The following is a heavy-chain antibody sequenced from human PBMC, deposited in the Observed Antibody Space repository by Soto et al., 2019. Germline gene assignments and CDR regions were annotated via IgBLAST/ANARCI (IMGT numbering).Heavy chain of an antibody. D-gene: IGHD2-2*01. CDR3: ARGKPSRGYWSSTRCPSGMDV. Sequence: QVQLQQWGAGLLKPSETLSLTCAVYGGSFSGYYWSWIRQPPGKGLEWIGEINHSGSTNYNPSLNGRVTISVDTSKNRFSLKLSSVTAADTAVYYCARGKPSRGYWSSTRCPSGMDVWGQGTTVTVSS. V-gene: IGHV4-34*01. CDR1: GGSFSGYY. J-gene: IGHJ6*02. CDR2: INHSGST.